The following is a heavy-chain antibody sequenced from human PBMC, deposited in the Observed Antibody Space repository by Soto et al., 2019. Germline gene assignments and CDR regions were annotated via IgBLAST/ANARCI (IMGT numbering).Heavy chain of an antibody. CDR1: GFTFGDYA. J-gene: IGHJ6*02. Sequence: NPGGSLRLSCTGSGFTFGDYAMSWSRQAPGKGLEWVGVIRSKAYGGTTESAASVKGRFTISRDDSRSIAYLQMNSLQSEDTGVYYCTRYTSTSRYSYFGMDVWGHGTTVTVSS. D-gene: IGHD2-2*01. CDR3: TRYTSTSRYSYFGMDV. V-gene: IGHV3-49*05. CDR2: IRSKAYGGTT.